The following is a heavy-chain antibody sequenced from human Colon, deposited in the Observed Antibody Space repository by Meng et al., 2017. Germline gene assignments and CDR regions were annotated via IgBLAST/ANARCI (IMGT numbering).Heavy chain of an antibody. Sequence: VQVQASGPGLVKPSGPLSLTCAVSGGSITNDNWWSWVRQPPGKGLEWIGEIFHAGNTNSNPSLKSRVTMSLDKSKNQFSLTLTSVTAADTAVYYCARDFHSTMTVFDSWGQGTLVTVSS. CDR3: ARDFHSTMTVFDS. J-gene: IGHJ4*02. CDR1: GGSITNDNW. V-gene: IGHV4-4*02. CDR2: IFHAGNT. D-gene: IGHD3-22*01.